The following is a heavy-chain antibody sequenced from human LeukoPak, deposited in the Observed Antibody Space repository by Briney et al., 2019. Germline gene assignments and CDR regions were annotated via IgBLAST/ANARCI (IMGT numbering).Heavy chain of an antibody. CDR1: GFAFSSYW. J-gene: IGHJ4*02. Sequence: GGSLRLSCAASGFAFSSYWMLWVRQAPGKGLVWVSRVNGDGSSTTYADSVKGRFTISRGNDKNILYLQMNSLRVEDTATYYCARSQFDYWGQGILVTVSS. CDR2: VNGDGSST. CDR3: ARSQFDY. V-gene: IGHV3-74*01.